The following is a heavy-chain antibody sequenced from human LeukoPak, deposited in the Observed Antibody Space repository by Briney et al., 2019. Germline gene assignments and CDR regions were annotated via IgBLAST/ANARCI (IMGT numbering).Heavy chain of an antibody. CDR3: ARTYCGGDCRGYYYHYYMDV. J-gene: IGHJ6*03. CDR1: GYSISSGYY. V-gene: IGHV4-61*02. D-gene: IGHD2-21*02. Sequence: PSETLSLTCTVSGYSISSGYYWGWIRQPAGKGLEWIGRIYTSGSTKYNPSLKSRVTISVDRSKNQFSLKLSSVTAADTAVYYCARTYCGGDCRGYYYHYYMDVWGKGTTVTISS. CDR2: IYTSGST.